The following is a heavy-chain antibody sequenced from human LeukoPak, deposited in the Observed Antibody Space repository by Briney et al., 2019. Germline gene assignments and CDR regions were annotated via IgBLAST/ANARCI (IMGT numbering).Heavy chain of an antibody. CDR1: GFTFSSYW. CDR3: AREGAYRTSSPAGY. D-gene: IGHD6-6*01. CDR2: INQDGSEK. Sequence: PGGSLRLSCAASGFTFSSYWMSWVRQAPGKGLEWVANINQDGSEKYFVDSVKGRFTISRDNAKNSPYLQMNSLRAEDTAVYYCAREGAYRTSSPAGYWGQGTLVTVSS. V-gene: IGHV3-7*01. J-gene: IGHJ4*02.